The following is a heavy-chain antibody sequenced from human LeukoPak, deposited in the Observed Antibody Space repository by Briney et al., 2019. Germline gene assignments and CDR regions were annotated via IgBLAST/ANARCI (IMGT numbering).Heavy chain of an antibody. J-gene: IGHJ6*02. CDR1: GFTFSGYY. V-gene: IGHV3-11*01. CDR2: ISSSGSTI. Sequence: GGSLRLSCAASGFTFSGYYMSWIRQAPGKGLEWVSYISSSGSTIYYADSVKGRFTISRDNAKNSLYLQMNSLRAEDTAVYYCARDLTIFGVVITPYYGMDVWGQGTTVTVSS. D-gene: IGHD3-3*01. CDR3: ARDLTIFGVVITPYYGMDV.